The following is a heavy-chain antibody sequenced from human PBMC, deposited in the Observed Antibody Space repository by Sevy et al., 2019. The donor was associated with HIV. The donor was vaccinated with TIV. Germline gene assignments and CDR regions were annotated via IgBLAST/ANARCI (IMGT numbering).Heavy chain of an antibody. D-gene: IGHD4-17*01. Sequence: GGSLRLSCAASGFTFSSYAMHWVRQAPGKGLEWVAVISYDGSNKYYADSVKGRFTISRDNSKSTLYLQMNSLRAEDTAVYYCARAIGDYETPGFYYFDYWGQGTLVTVSS. V-gene: IGHV3-30-3*01. CDR3: ARAIGDYETPGFYYFDY. CDR1: GFTFSSYA. CDR2: ISYDGSNK. J-gene: IGHJ4*02.